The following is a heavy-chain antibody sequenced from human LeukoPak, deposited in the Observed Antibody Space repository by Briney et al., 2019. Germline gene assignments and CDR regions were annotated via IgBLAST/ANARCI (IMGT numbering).Heavy chain of an antibody. J-gene: IGHJ4*02. D-gene: IGHD6-19*01. CDR2: ITLRYGST. V-gene: IGHV1-46*01. Sequence: ASVKVSCKASGYTFTNYHIYWVRQGPAPGHGRKGMITLRYGSTNYSQKFQGRITMTRDMSKSKVYLELSSLRSEDTAVYYCARVGGWYKYYFDYWGQGTLVTVSS. CDR3: ARVGGWYKYYFDY. CDR1: GYTFTNYH.